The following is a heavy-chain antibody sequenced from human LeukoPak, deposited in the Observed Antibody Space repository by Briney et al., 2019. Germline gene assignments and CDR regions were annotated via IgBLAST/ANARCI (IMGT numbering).Heavy chain of an antibody. CDR3: ARQGSGWSFDY. D-gene: IGHD6-19*01. Sequence: SETLSLTCTVSGGSISSYYWSWIRQPPGKGLEWIGYIYYSGSTNYNPSLKSRVTISVDTSKNQFSLKLSSVTAADTAVYYCARQGSGWSFDYWGQGTLVTVSS. CDR2: IYYSGST. V-gene: IGHV4-59*08. CDR1: GGSISSYY. J-gene: IGHJ4*02.